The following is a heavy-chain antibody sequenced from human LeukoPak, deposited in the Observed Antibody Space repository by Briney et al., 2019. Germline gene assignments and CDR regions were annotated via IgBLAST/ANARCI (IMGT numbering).Heavy chain of an antibody. D-gene: IGHD5-18*01. CDR1: GFTFSSYA. CDR2: ISGSGGST. Sequence: GGSLRLSCAASGFTFSSYAMSWVRQAPGKGLEWVSAISGSGGSTYYADSVKGRFTISRDNSKNTLYLQMNSLRAEDTAVYYCAKDGDTDLRYLSYFDYWGQGTLVTVSS. CDR3: AKDGDTDLRYLSYFDY. V-gene: IGHV3-23*01. J-gene: IGHJ4*02.